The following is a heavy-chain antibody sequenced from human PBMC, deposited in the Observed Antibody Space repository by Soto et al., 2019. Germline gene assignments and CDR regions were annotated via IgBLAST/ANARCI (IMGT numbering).Heavy chain of an antibody. Sequence: GASVKVSCKASGGTFSSYTISWVRQAPGQGLEWMGRIIPILGIANYAQKFQGRVTITADKSTSTAYMELSSLRSEDTAVYYCARDQGPLIVGATTRGFLFDYWGQGTLVTVSS. CDR3: ARDQGPLIVGATTRGFLFDY. CDR1: GGTFSSYT. D-gene: IGHD1-26*01. V-gene: IGHV1-69*04. J-gene: IGHJ4*02. CDR2: IIPILGIA.